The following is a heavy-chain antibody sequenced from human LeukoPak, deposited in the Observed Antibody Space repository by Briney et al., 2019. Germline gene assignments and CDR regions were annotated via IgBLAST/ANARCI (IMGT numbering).Heavy chain of an antibody. CDR1: GFTFSSYS. V-gene: IGHV3-7*01. J-gene: IGHJ4*02. Sequence: GGSLRLSCAASGFTFSSYSMSWVRQVPGKGLEWVAYINEDGSEKYYVDSVKGRFTISRDNAKNSVFLQMNSLRAEDTAVYYCARDRSRWFYWGQGTLVTVSS. CDR3: ARDRSRWFY. D-gene: IGHD3-10*01. CDR2: INEDGSEK.